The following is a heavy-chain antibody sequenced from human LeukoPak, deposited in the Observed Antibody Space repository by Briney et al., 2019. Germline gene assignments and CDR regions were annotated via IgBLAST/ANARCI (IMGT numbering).Heavy chain of an antibody. CDR1: GYSFTTYW. Sequence: GESLKISCKGPGYSFTTYWIAWVRQMPGKGLEWMGIIYPGDSDTRYSPSFQGQVSISADKSISTAYLQWSSLKASDTAMYFCARHYGGPPGSIDSWGQGTLVTVSS. D-gene: IGHD4-23*01. CDR2: IYPGDSDT. CDR3: ARHYGGPPGSIDS. J-gene: IGHJ4*02. V-gene: IGHV5-51*01.